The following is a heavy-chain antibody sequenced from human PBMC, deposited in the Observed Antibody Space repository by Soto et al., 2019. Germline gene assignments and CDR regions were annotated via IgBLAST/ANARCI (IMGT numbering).Heavy chain of an antibody. CDR3: ARSGGLDRDFNY. Sequence: GASVKVSCKTSGYTFTNYGISWVRQAPGQGLEWMGWITTDKGKTTYAQKFQGRVTITADESTSTAYMQLSSLRSGDTAVYYCARSGGLDRDFNYWGQGSLVTVSS. J-gene: IGHJ4*02. V-gene: IGHV1-18*01. CDR2: ITTDKGKT. D-gene: IGHD2-15*01. CDR1: GYTFTNYG.